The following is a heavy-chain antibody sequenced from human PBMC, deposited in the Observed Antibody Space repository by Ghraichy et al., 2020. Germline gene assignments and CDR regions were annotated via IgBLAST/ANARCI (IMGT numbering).Heavy chain of an antibody. Sequence: ASVKVSCKVSGYSFSEVSVHWVRQTPGKGLEWMGFFDPEVGETMYEQEFQGRVSLTAENSTETAYMALSSLTSADTALYFCAIEYRPPPHVNLAISERTWGRGTLVTVSS. V-gene: IGHV1-24*01. CDR1: GYSFSEVS. D-gene: IGHD1-26*01. J-gene: IGHJ5*02. CDR3: AIEYRPPPHVNLAISERT. CDR2: FDPEVGET.